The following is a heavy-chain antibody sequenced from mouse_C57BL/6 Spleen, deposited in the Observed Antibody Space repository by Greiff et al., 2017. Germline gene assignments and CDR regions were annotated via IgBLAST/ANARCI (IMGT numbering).Heavy chain of an antibody. Sequence: EVQLQQSGPVLVKPGASVKMSCKASGYTFTDYYMNWVKQSHGKSLEWIGVINPYNGGTSYNQKFKGKATLTVDKSSSTAYMELNSLTSEDSAVYYCARGGYSNHEEYYYAMDYWGQGTSVTVSS. D-gene: IGHD2-5*01. CDR1: GYTFTDYY. V-gene: IGHV1-19*01. CDR2: INPYNGGT. CDR3: ARGGYSNHEEYYYAMDY. J-gene: IGHJ4*01.